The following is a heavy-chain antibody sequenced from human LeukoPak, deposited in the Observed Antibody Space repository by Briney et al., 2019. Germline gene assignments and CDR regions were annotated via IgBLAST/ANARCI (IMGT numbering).Heavy chain of an antibody. V-gene: IGHV3-43*02. CDR3: ARESGKFDY. CDR2: ISGDGVST. Sequence: GGSLRLSCVASGLPIGDFAMHWVRQAPGQGLEWVSLISGDGVSTFFADSVEGRFSISRDNSKNSLFLEMSSLRTEDTAMYYCARESGKFDYWGQGTLVAVSS. J-gene: IGHJ4*02. CDR1: GLPIGDFA.